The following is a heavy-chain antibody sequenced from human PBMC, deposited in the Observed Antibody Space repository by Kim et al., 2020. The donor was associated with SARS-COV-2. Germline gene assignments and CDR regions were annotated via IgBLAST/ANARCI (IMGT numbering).Heavy chain of an antibody. CDR3: AKDMSGGDTAMVPNYYYYGMDV. J-gene: IGHJ6*02. CDR1: GFTFDDYA. D-gene: IGHD5-18*01. V-gene: IGHV3-9*01. Sequence: GGSLRLSCAASGFTFDDYAMHWVRQAPGKGLEWVSGISWNSGSIGYADSVKGRFTISRDNAKNSLYLQMNSLRAEDTALYYCAKDMSGGDTAMVPNYYYYGMDVWGQGTTVTVSS. CDR2: ISWNSGSI.